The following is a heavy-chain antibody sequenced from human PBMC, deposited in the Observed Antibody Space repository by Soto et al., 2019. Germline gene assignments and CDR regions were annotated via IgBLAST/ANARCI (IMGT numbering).Heavy chain of an antibody. J-gene: IGHJ5*02. Sequence: QLQLQESGPGLVKPSETLSLTCTVSGGSISSSSYYWGWIRQPPGKGLEWIGSIYYSGSTYYNPSLKSRVTIAVDTSKKQFSLKLSSVTAADTAVYCCARRMVRGVIRDNWFDPSGQGTLVTVSS. CDR2: IYYSGST. D-gene: IGHD3-10*01. CDR1: GGSISSSSYY. V-gene: IGHV4-39*01. CDR3: ARRMVRGVIRDNWFDP.